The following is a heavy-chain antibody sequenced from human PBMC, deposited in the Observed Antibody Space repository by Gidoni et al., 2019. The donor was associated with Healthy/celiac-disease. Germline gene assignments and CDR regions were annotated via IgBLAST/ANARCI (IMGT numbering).Heavy chain of an antibody. CDR1: GFTVSSNY. CDR3: ARVEGGSDY. V-gene: IGHV3-66*02. D-gene: IGHD5-12*01. J-gene: IGHJ4*02. CDR2: IYSGGST. Sequence: EVQLVESGGGVVQPGGSLRRSCAASGFTVSSNYMSWVRQAPGKGLEWFSVIYSGGSTYYADSVKGRFTISRDNSKNTLYLQMNSLRAEDTTVYYCARVEGGSDYWGQGTLVTVSS.